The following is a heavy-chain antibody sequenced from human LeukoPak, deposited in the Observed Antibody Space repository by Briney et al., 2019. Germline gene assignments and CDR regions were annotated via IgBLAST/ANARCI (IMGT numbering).Heavy chain of an antibody. J-gene: IGHJ4*02. CDR3: ARGGYGDYGLDY. V-gene: IGHV3-21*01. CDR1: GFTFSSYS. D-gene: IGHD4-17*01. CDR2: ISSSSSYI. Sequence: GGSLRLSCAASGFTFSSYSMKWVRQAPGKGLEWVSSISSSSSYIYYADSVKGRFTISRDNAKNSLYLQMNSLRAEDTAVYYCARGGYGDYGLDYWGQGTLVTVSS.